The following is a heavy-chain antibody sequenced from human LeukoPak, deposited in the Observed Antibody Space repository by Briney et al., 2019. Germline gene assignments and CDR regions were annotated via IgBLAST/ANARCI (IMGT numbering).Heavy chain of an antibody. CDR1: GGSLSGYY. J-gene: IGHJ4*02. Sequence: PSETLSLTCAVYGGSLSGYYWSWIRQPPGKGLEWIGEINHSGSTNYNPSLKSRVTISVDTSKNQFSLKLSSVTAADTAVYYCARFHDFWSGYSDYWGQGTLVTVSS. CDR2: INHSGST. CDR3: ARFHDFWSGYSDY. V-gene: IGHV4-34*01. D-gene: IGHD3-3*01.